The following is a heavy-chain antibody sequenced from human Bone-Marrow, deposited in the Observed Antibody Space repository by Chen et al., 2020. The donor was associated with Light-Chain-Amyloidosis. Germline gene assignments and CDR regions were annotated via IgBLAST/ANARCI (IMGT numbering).Heavy chain of an antibody. Sequence: XXSVKVXXXASGYTXXGYYMHGVRQAPGQGLEWMGWINPNSGGTXYAQKFQXXXXXXXXXXXXXAXXXXXXXXXXXXXXYYCARDTVVGATQYYFDYWGQGTLVTVSS. J-gene: IGHJ4*02. V-gene: IGHV1-2*02. CDR2: INPNSGGT. D-gene: IGHD1-26*01. CDR3: ARDTVVGATQYYFDY. CDR1: GYTXXGYY.